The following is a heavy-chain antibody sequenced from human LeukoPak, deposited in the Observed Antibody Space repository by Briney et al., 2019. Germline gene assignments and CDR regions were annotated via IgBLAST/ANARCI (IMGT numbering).Heavy chain of an antibody. CDR3: ARDNFRYCSGGSCFLNPTTSYGMDV. CDR1: GGSFSGYY. D-gene: IGHD2-15*01. Sequence: SETLSLTCAVYGGSFSGYYWSWLRQPPGKGLEWIGEINHSGRTNYNPSLMSRVTISVDTSKNHFSLKLSSVTAADTAVYYCARDNFRYCSGGSCFLNPTTSYGMDVWGKGTTVTVSS. J-gene: IGHJ6*04. V-gene: IGHV4-34*01. CDR2: INHSGRT.